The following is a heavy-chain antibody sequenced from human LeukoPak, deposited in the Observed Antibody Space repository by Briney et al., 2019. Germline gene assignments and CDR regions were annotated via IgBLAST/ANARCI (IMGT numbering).Heavy chain of an antibody. J-gene: IGHJ4*02. Sequence: PGRSLRLSCAASGFTFNNYPMHWVRQAPGKGLEWVAVIPYDGSNKYYADSVKGRFTISRNNSKNTLYLQMNSLRAEDTAVYYCARGGGNCLDYWGQGTLVAVSS. CDR3: ARGGGNCLDY. D-gene: IGHD3-16*01. CDR1: GFTFNNYP. CDR2: IPYDGSNK. V-gene: IGHV3-30-3*01.